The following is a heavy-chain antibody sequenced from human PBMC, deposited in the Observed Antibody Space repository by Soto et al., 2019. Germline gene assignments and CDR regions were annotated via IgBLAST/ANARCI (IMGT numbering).Heavy chain of an antibody. D-gene: IGHD2-15*01. CDR2: ISSSSSTI. J-gene: IGHJ4*02. CDR3: ARELQGIDY. V-gene: IGHV3-48*02. Sequence: GGTLTLSCAAFRFSFRSYSMHWVRQAPGKGLEWVSYISSSSSTIYYAYSVKGRFTISRDNAKNSLYLQMNSLRDEDTAVYYCARELQGIDYWGQGT. CDR1: RFSFRSYS.